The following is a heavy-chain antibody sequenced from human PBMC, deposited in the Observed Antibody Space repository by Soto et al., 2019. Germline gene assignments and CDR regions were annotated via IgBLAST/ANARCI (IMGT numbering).Heavy chain of an antibody. V-gene: IGHV3-23*01. Sequence: GGSLRLSCAAFGFTFSNYAMSWVRQAPGKGLEWVSTFSGIGGSTYYADSVKGRFTISRDNSKNTLYLQMNSLRAEDTAVYYCAKDQLPYYWGQGTLVTVSS. CDR1: GFTFSNYA. CDR3: AKDQLPYY. D-gene: IGHD2-2*01. CDR2: FSGIGGST. J-gene: IGHJ4*02.